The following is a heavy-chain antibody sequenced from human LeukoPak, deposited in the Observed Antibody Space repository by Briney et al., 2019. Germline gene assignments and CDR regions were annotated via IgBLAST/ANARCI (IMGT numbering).Heavy chain of an antibody. J-gene: IGHJ4*02. CDR1: GDSISSYY. V-gene: IGHV4-59*08. D-gene: IGHD4-11*01. CDR3: ARLRDSNPHFDY. Sequence: SETLSLTCTVSGDSISSYYWSWIRQPPGKGLEWIGYIYYSGSTNYNPSLKSRVTISVDTSKNQFSLKLSSVTAADTAVYYCARLRDSNPHFDYWGQGTLVTVSS. CDR2: IYYSGST.